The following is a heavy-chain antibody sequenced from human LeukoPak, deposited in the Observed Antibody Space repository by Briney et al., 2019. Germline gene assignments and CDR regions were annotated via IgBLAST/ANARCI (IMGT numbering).Heavy chain of an antibody. CDR1: GFNLNYYW. D-gene: IGHD6-13*01. V-gene: IGHV3-7*01. J-gene: IGHJ4*02. Sequence: GGSLRLSCEASGFNLNYYWLGWVRQAPGKGLEWVALIHHDESEKYYVDSVKGRFSISRDNAKSSVYLQMDSLRVDDTAIYYCSRWVSQYYFNFWGQGALVSVSS. CDR2: IHHDESEK. CDR3: SRWVSQYYFNF.